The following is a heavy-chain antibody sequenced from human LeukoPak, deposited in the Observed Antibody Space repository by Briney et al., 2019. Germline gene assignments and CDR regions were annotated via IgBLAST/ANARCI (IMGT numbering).Heavy chain of an antibody. CDR1: GFTFGTSA. V-gene: IGHV3-23*01. J-gene: IGHJ4*02. D-gene: IGHD6-13*01. CDR3: AKGSLGSWYYFDY. Sequence: GGSLRLSCAASGFTFGTSAMSWVRQAPGKGPEWVSTFSRSGPDTYYADSVKGRFTIFRDNSKDTLYLQMNSLRAEDTAVYYCAKGSLGSWYYFDYWGQGTLVTVSS. CDR2: FSRSGPDT.